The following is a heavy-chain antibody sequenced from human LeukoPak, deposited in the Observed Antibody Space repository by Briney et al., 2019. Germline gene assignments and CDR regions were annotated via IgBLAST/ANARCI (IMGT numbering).Heavy chain of an antibody. V-gene: IGHV3-11*05. CDR3: AREVGSSRAFDI. CDR1: GFSFSDYY. D-gene: IGHD2-15*01. CDR2: FDRGRDGK. J-gene: IGHJ3*02. Sequence: GGSLRLSCAGSGFSFSDYYMAWIRQTPGKGLQRVSFFDRGRDGKAHADSVKGRFTISRDNDKNSLYLLMNSLTAEDTAVYYCAREVGSSRAFDIWCQGTMVTVSS.